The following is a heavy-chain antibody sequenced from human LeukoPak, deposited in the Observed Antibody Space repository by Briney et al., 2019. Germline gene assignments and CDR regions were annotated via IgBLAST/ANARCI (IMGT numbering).Heavy chain of an antibody. CDR3: ATGGLYSSSET. D-gene: IGHD6-6*01. V-gene: IGHV3-21*01. J-gene: IGHJ5*02. CDR2: ISTGTNYK. Sequence: PGESLRLSCVVSGFNFTTYSMNWVRQAPGMGLEWVSSISTGTNYKYYADSVKGRFTISRDNAKNSVYLQMNSLRVGETAVYYCATGGLYSSSETWGQGTLVIVSS. CDR1: GFNFTTYS.